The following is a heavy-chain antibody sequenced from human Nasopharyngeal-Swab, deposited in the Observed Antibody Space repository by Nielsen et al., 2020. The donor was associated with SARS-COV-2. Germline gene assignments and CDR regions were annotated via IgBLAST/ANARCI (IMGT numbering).Heavy chain of an antibody. CDR2: ISGGGVST. J-gene: IGHJ4*02. D-gene: IGHD3-22*01. CDR1: GFTFTNYA. Sequence: GESLKISCTGSGFTFTNYAMTWVRQAPGKGLEWVSSISGGGVSTFYADSVKGRFTISRDNSKNTLYLQMNSLRAEDTAVYYCARYDDYYDSSGYAYWGQGTLVTVSS. CDR3: ARYDDYYDSSGYAY. V-gene: IGHV3-23*01.